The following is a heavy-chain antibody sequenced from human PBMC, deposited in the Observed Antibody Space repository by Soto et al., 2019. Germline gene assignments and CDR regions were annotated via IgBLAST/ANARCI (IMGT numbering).Heavy chain of an antibody. CDR1: GYSFTSYW. D-gene: IGHD3-22*01. Sequence: RGESLKISCKGSGYSFTSYWIGWVRQMPGKGLEWMGIIYPGDSDTRYSPSFQGQVTISADKSISTAYLQWSSLKASDTAMYYCARTYYDSDGGYYYYGMDVWGQGTTVTVSS. J-gene: IGHJ6*02. CDR3: ARTYYDSDGGYYYYGMDV. V-gene: IGHV5-51*01. CDR2: IYPGDSDT.